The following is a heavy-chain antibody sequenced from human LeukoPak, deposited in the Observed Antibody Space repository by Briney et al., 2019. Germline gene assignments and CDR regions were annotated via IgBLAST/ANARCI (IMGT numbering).Heavy chain of an antibody. V-gene: IGHV4-59*08. Sequence: SETLSLTCTVSGGSISSYYWSWIRQPPGKGLEWIGYIYYSGSTNYNPSLKSRVTISVDTSKNQFSLKLNSVTAADTAVYYCARPYSSGWYGAFDIWGQGTMITVSS. J-gene: IGHJ3*02. D-gene: IGHD6-19*01. CDR2: IYYSGST. CDR1: GGSISSYY. CDR3: ARPYSSGWYGAFDI.